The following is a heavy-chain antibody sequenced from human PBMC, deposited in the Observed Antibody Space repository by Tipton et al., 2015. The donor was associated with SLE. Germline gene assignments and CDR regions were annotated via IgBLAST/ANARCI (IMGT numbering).Heavy chain of an antibody. D-gene: IGHD6-19*01. Sequence: TLSLTCAVYGGSFSDYYWSWIRQPPGKGLEWIGEITHSGSTSYNPSLKSRVTISVDTSKNQFSLKVSSVTAADTAVYYCAKDSSGWYEGVFDYWGQGTLVTVSS. V-gene: IGHV4-34*01. J-gene: IGHJ4*02. CDR2: ITHSGST. CDR3: AKDSSGWYEGVFDY. CDR1: GGSFSDYY.